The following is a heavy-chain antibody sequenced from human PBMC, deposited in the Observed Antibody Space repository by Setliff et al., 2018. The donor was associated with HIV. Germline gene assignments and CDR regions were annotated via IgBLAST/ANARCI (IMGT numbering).Heavy chain of an antibody. CDR3: ARPIPYGLDWYFDL. Sequence: SETLSLTCTVSGGSISRYYWSWIRQSPGKGLEFIGYMHSSGSTNYNPSLETRVTLSVDTSKSQFSLKLTSVTASDTAMYYCARPIPYGLDWYFDLWGRGTPVTV. J-gene: IGHJ2*01. V-gene: IGHV4-4*09. CDR2: MHSSGST. CDR1: GGSISRYY. D-gene: IGHD4-17*01.